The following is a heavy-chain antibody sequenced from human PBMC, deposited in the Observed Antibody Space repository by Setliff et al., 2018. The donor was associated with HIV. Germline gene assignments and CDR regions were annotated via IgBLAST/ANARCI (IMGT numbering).Heavy chain of an antibody. J-gene: IGHJ3*02. V-gene: IGHV3-7*01. D-gene: IGHD4-17*01. Sequence: GGSLRLSCAASGFTFSSYWMSWVRQAPGKGLEWVANIKQDGSEKYYVDSVKGRFTISRDNAKNSLYLQMNSLRAEDTAVYYCARAQGHVYGDYFDAFDIWGQGTMVTVSS. CDR1: GFTFSSYW. CDR3: ARAQGHVYGDYFDAFDI. CDR2: IKQDGSEK.